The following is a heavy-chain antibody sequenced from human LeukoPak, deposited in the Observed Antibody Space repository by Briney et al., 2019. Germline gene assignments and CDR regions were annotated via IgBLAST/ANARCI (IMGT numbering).Heavy chain of an antibody. V-gene: IGHV4-39*07. Sequence: SETLSLTCTVSGGSISSSSYYWGWIRQPPGKGLEWIGSIYYSGSTYYNPSLKSRVTISVDTSKNQFSLKLSSVTAADTAVYYCASRPSIAVAVAYYFDYWGQGTLVTVSS. D-gene: IGHD6-19*01. J-gene: IGHJ4*02. CDR2: IYYSGST. CDR1: GGSISSSSYY. CDR3: ASRPSIAVAVAYYFDY.